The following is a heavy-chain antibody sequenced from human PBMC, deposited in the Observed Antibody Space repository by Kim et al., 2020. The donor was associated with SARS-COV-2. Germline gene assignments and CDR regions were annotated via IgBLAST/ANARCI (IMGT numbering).Heavy chain of an antibody. V-gene: IGHV4-61*01. D-gene: IGHD6-19*01. CDR1: GGSVSSGSYY. CDR3: AREGVAGTMHYYGMDV. CDR2: IYYSGST. Sequence: SETLSLTCTVSGGSVSSGSYYWSWIRQPPGKGLEWIGYIYYSGSTNYNPSLKSRVTISVDTSKNQFSLKLSSVTAADTAVYYWAREGVAGTMHYYGMDV. J-gene: IGHJ6*01.